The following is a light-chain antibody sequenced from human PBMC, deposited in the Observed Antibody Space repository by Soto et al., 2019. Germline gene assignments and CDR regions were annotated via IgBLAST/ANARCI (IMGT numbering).Light chain of an antibody. CDR2: VAS. J-gene: IGKJ2*01. Sequence: DIQVTQSPASLSASIGDRVTITCRASQSLSTFLNWYQQKPGKAPNLLIYVASNLQTGVPSRFSGSGSGTDFSLTISSRQPEDVATYYCQQSYRAPYTFVQGTTLEIK. V-gene: IGKV1-39*01. CDR1: QSLSTF. CDR3: QQSYRAPYT.